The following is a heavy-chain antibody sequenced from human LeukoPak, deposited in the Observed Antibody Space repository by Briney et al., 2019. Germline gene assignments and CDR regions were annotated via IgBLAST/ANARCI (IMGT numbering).Heavy chain of an antibody. CDR1: GFTFSSYE. CDR3: ARDCGGDCYDDY. V-gene: IGHV3-48*03. CDR2: ISSSGSTI. J-gene: IGHJ4*02. D-gene: IGHD2-21*02. Sequence: GGSLRLSCAASGFTFSSYEKNWVRQAAGKGLEWVSYISSSGSTIYYADSVKGRFTISRDNAKNSLYLQMNSLRAEDTAVYYCARDCGGDCYDDYWGQGTLVTVSS.